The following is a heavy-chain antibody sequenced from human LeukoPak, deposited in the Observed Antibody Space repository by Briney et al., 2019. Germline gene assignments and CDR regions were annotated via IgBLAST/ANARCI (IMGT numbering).Heavy chain of an antibody. J-gene: IGHJ6*02. V-gene: IGHV1-69*04. CDR2: IIPILGIA. D-gene: IGHD2-15*01. CDR3: AREGYCSGGSCYPYYGMDV. Sequence: SVKVSCKASGGTFSSYAISWVRQAPGQGLEWMGRIIPILGIANYAQKFQGRATITADKSTSTAYMELSSLRSEDTAVYYCAREGYCSGGSCYPYYGMDVWGQGTTVTVSS. CDR1: GGTFSSYA.